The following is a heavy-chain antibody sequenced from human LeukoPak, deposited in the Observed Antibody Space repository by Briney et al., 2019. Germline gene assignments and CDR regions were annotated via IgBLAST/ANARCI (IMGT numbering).Heavy chain of an antibody. J-gene: IGHJ6*02. Sequence: GASVKVSCKASGGTFSSYAISWVRQAPGQGLEWMGGIIPIFGTANYAQKFQGRVTITADESTSTAYMEPSSLRSEDTAVYYCARAALTVAPAYGMDVWGQGTTVTVSS. V-gene: IGHV1-69*13. CDR3: ARAALTVAPAYGMDV. CDR1: GGTFSSYA. D-gene: IGHD3-22*01. CDR2: IIPIFGTA.